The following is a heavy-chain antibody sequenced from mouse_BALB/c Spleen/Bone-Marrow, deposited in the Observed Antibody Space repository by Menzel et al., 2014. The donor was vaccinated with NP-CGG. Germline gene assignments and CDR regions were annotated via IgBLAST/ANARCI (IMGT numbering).Heavy chain of an antibody. V-gene: IGHV1-54*03. Sequence: VHLVESGTDLVRPGTSVKVSCKASGYAFXNYLIEWIKQRPGQGLEWIGVINPGSGGINYNERFKGKATLTADKSSSTAYMQLSSLTSDDSAVYFCARSIYDGYSEAMDYWGQGTSVTVSS. J-gene: IGHJ4*01. CDR2: INPGSGGI. D-gene: IGHD2-3*01. CDR1: GYAFXNYL. CDR3: ARSIYDGYSEAMDY.